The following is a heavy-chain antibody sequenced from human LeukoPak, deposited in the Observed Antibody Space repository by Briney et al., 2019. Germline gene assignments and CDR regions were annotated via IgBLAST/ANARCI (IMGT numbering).Heavy chain of an antibody. J-gene: IGHJ4*02. V-gene: IGHV3-43*01. CDR1: GFKFDDYT. CDR3: AKDFQGIVGATQIDF. D-gene: IGHD1-26*01. Sequence: GGSLRLSCAASGFKFDDYTMHWVRRPPGKGLEWVSLVSWNSDHTSYADSVKGRFTISRDNSKNSLYLEMSSLRIEDTAFYYCAKDFQGIVGATQIDFWGQGTLVTVSS. CDR2: VSWNSDHT.